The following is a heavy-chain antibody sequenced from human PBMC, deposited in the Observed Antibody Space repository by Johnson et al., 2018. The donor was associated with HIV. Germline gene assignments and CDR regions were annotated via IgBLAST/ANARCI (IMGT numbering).Heavy chain of an antibody. Sequence: VQLVESGGGVIRPGGSLRLSCATSGFTFDDYGMSWVRQAPGKGLEWVAVISFDGSKEYYADSVKGRFTISRDNSKNTLYLQMDSLRIEDTAVYYCTRVSLPPSYAFDFWGQGTMVTVSS. CDR1: GFTFDDYG. CDR3: TRVSLPPSYAFDF. J-gene: IGHJ3*01. V-gene: IGHV3-30*19. CDR2: ISFDGSKE.